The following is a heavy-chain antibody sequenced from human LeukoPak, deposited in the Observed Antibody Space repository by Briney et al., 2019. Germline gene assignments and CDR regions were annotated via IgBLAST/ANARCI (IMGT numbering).Heavy chain of an antibody. D-gene: IGHD2-15*01. CDR1: GFTFSSYW. Sequence: SGGSLRLSCAASGFTFSSYWMNWVRQAPGKGLVWVSRIASDGSSTTYADSVKGRFTISRDNAKNSLFLQMNSLRAEDTAVYYCARDNGWSADFWGQGTLVTVSS. CDR3: ARDNGWSADF. CDR2: IASDGSST. V-gene: IGHV3-74*01. J-gene: IGHJ4*02.